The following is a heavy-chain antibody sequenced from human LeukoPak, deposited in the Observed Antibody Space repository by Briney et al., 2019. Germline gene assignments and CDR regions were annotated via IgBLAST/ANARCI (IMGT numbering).Heavy chain of an antibody. V-gene: IGHV4-34*01. CDR1: GGSFSGYY. CDR2: INHSGST. Sequence: PSETLSLTCAVYGGSFSGYYWSWIRQPPGKGLEWIGEINHSGSTNYHPSLKSRVTISVDTSKNQFSLKLSSVTAADTAVYYCARVYSSSSTTHYYYYMDVWGKGTTVTVSS. J-gene: IGHJ6*03. CDR3: ARVYSSSSTTHYYYYMDV. D-gene: IGHD6-6*01.